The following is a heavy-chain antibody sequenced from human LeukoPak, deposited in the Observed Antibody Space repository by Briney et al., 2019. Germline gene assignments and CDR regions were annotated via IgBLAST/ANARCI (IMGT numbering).Heavy chain of an antibody. CDR2: IYYSGST. D-gene: IGHD3-22*01. CDR1: GGSISSSSYY. Sequence: SETLSLTCTVSGGSISSSSYYWGWIRQPPGKGLEWIGSIYYSGSTYYNPSLKSRVTISVDTSKNQFSLKLSSVTAADTAVYYCAYYDSSGYYYGDAFDIWGQGTMVTVSS. V-gene: IGHV4-39*01. J-gene: IGHJ3*02. CDR3: AYYDSSGYYYGDAFDI.